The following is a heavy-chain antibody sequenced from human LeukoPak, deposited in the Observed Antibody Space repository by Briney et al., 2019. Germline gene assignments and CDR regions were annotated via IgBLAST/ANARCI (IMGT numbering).Heavy chain of an antibody. CDR1: AFTFSSYS. V-gene: IGHV3-48*01. Sequence: PARSLRLSCAASAFTFSSYSMNWVRQAPGKWLEWVSYISSSSSTIYYADSVKGRFTISRDNAKKSLYMQMKRVRAEDTAVYYCARDLAVAGTITQGWGQGRLVTV. J-gene: IGHJ4*02. CDR2: ISSSSSTI. CDR3: ARDLAVAGTITQG. D-gene: IGHD6-19*01.